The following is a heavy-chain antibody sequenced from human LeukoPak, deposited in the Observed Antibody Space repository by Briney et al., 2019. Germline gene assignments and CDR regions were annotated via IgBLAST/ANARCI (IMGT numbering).Heavy chain of an antibody. V-gene: IGHV3-23*01. CDR2: VDSGGST. CDR1: GFTFSIYA. D-gene: IGHD4/OR15-4a*01. Sequence: GGSLRLSCATSGFTFSIYAMTWVRQAPGKGLEWVSTVDSGGSTYYADSVKGRFTISRDNSKNTLYLQMNSLRAEDTAVYYCARRAGAYSHPYDYWGQGTLVTVSS. J-gene: IGHJ4*02. CDR3: ARRAGAYSHPYDY.